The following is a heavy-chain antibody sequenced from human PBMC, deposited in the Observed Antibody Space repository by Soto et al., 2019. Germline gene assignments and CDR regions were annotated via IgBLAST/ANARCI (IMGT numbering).Heavy chain of an antibody. CDR2: IHTTDGT. J-gene: IGHJ4*02. CDR1: GGSISSYY. Sequence: SETMSLTCTVSGGSISSYYWSWIRQPAGKGMEWIGRIHTTDGTNYNPSLKSRVTMSIDTSNNQFSLKLNSLTAADTAVYYCARALSSAAGLYFDFWGQGTLVTVSS. D-gene: IGHD6-13*01. CDR3: ARALSSAAGLYFDF. V-gene: IGHV4-4*07.